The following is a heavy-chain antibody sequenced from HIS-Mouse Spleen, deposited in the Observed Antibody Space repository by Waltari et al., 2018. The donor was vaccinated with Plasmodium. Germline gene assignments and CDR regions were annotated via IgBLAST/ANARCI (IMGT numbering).Heavy chain of an antibody. CDR2: ISYDGSNK. CDR1: GFTFSSYG. Sequence: QVQLVESGGGVVQPGRSLRLSCDASGFTFSSYGMHWVRQAPGKGLEWVAVISYDGSNKYYADSVKGRFTISRDNSKNTLYLQMNSLRAEDTAVYYCAKEGYSSGVFFFDYWGQGTLVTVSS. V-gene: IGHV3-30*18. D-gene: IGHD6-19*01. CDR3: AKEGYSSGVFFFDY. J-gene: IGHJ4*02.